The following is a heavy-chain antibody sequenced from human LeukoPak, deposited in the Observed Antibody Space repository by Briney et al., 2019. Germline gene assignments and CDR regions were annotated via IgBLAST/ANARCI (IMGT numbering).Heavy chain of an antibody. J-gene: IGHJ4*02. D-gene: IGHD2-15*01. CDR3: ARGRAAYY. Sequence: SETLSLTCAVYGGSFSGYYWSWIRQPPGKGLEWIWEINHSGSTNYNPSLKSRVTISVDTSKNQFSLKLSSVTAADTAVYYCARGRAAYYWGQGTLVTVSS. CDR1: GGSFSGYY. CDR2: INHSGST. V-gene: IGHV4-34*01.